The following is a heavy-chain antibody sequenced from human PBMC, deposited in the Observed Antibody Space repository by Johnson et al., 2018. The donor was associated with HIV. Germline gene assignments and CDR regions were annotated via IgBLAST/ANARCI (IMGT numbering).Heavy chain of an antibody. CDR1: GFTVSSNY. Sequence: QVQLVESGGGLVQPGGSLRLSCAASGFTVSSNYMTWIRQAPGKGLEWVSYISSSGSTIYYAASVGGRFTISRDNAKNSLYLQMNSLRAEDTAVYYCARDSSSGWYPHAFDIWGQGTMVTVSS. D-gene: IGHD6-19*01. J-gene: IGHJ3*02. CDR2: ISSSGSTI. CDR3: ARDSSSGWYPHAFDI. V-gene: IGHV3-11*04.